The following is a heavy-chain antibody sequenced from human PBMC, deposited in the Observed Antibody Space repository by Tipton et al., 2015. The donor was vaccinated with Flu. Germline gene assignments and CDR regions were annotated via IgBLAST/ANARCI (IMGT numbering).Heavy chain of an antibody. J-gene: IGHJ6*02. D-gene: IGHD6-13*01. CDR1: GGSISSGGYS. CDR3: ARSTPIAATGWGMDV. V-gene: IGHV4-30-2*01. Sequence: TLSLTCAVSGGSISSGGYSWIWIRQPPGKGPEWIGYIYHSGSTYYNASLKSRVTISVDRSKNQFSLKLSSVTAADTAVYYCARSTPIAATGWGMDVWGQGTTVTVSS. CDR2: IYHSGST.